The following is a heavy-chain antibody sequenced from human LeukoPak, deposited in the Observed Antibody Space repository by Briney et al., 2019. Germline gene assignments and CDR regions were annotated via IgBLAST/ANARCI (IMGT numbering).Heavy chain of an antibody. CDR2: IYTSGST. CDR3: ARDRVGALGY. V-gene: IGHV4-61*02. CDR1: GGSISSGGYY. Sequence: SQTLSLTCTVSGGSISSGGYYWSWIRQPAGKGLEWIGRIYTSGSTNYNPSLKSRVTISVDTSKNQFSLKLSSVTAADTAVYYCARDRVGALGYWGQGTLVTVSS. D-gene: IGHD1-26*01. J-gene: IGHJ4*02.